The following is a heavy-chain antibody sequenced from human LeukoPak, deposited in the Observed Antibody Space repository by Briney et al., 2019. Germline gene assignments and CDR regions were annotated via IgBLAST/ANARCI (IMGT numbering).Heavy chain of an antibody. D-gene: IGHD6-19*01. CDR1: GGSISSYY. Sequence: SETLSLTCTVSGGSISSYYWSRIRQPAGKGLEWIGRIYTSGSTNYNPSLKSRVTISVDKSKNQFSLKLSSVTAADTAVYYCARAGARQWLFDYWGQGTLVTVSS. CDR3: ARAGARQWLFDY. J-gene: IGHJ4*02. CDR2: IYTSGST. V-gene: IGHV4-4*07.